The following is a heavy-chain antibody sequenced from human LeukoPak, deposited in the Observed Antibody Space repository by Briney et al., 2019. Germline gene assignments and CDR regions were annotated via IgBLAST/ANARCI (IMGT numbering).Heavy chain of an antibody. J-gene: IGHJ5*02. CDR3: AKDARTDYCSGGSCHRVDWFDP. CDR2: ISGSGGST. Sequence: GGSLRLSCAASGITFSSYAMSWVRQAPGKGLEWVSAISGSGGSTYYADSVKGWFTISRDNSKNTLYLQMNSLRAEDTAVYYCAKDARTDYCSGGSCHRVDWFDPWGQGTLVTVSS. V-gene: IGHV3-23*01. CDR1: GITFSSYA. D-gene: IGHD2-15*01.